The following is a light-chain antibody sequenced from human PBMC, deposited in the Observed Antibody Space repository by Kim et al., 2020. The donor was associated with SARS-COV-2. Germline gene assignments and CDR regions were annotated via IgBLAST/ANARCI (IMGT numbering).Light chain of an antibody. V-gene: IGKV3-20*01. CDR2: GAS. Sequence: EIVVTQSPSTLSLSPGEGATLSCRASQTVRGNYVAWYQQRPGQAPRPLIYGASRRATDVPDRFSASGSGTDFTLTISSLEPDDFGVYYCQQYGSAPDTFGQGTKLEI. CDR3: QQYGSAPDT. CDR1: QTVRGNY. J-gene: IGKJ2*01.